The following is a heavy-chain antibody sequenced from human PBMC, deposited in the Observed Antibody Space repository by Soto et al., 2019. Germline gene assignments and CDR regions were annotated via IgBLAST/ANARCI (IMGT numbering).Heavy chain of an antibody. CDR2: ISYDGSNK. CDR3: ALRSGVAGMYYYYGMDV. V-gene: IGHV3-30*03. CDR1: GFTFSSYG. D-gene: IGHD6-19*01. Sequence: QVQLVESGGGVVQPGRSLRLSCAASGFTFSSYGMHWVRQAPGKGLEWVAVISYDGSNKYYADSVKGRFTISRDNSKNTLDLQMNSLRAEDTAVYYCALRSGVAGMYYYYGMDVWGQGTTVTVSS. J-gene: IGHJ6*02.